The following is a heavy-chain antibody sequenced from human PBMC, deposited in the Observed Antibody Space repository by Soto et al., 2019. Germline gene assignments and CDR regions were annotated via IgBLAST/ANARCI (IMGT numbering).Heavy chain of an antibody. CDR1: GGSISGSY. CDR2: VYYTGST. CDR3: ARSVAVPGAHIDY. D-gene: IGHD6-19*01. Sequence: QVQLQESGPGLVKPSETLSLTCSVSGGSISGSYWSWIRQSPGKGLEWLGYVYYTGSTNYSPSLRSRVSISVDTSKNEFFLRLSSVTAADTAVYFCARSVAVPGAHIDYWCQGTQVTVSS. J-gene: IGHJ4*02. V-gene: IGHV4-59*01.